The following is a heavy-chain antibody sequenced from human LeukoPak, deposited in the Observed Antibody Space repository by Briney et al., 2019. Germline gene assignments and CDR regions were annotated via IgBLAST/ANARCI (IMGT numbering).Heavy chain of an antibody. V-gene: IGHV3-33*06. Sequence: GRSLRLSCAASGFTFSSYGMHWVRQAPGKGLEWVAVIWYDGSNKYYADSVKGRFTISRDNSKNTLYLQMNSLRAEDTAVYYCAKGIVGAPGYWGQGTLVTVSS. CDR1: GFTFSSYG. CDR3: AKGIVGAPGY. J-gene: IGHJ4*02. CDR2: IWYDGSNK. D-gene: IGHD1-26*01.